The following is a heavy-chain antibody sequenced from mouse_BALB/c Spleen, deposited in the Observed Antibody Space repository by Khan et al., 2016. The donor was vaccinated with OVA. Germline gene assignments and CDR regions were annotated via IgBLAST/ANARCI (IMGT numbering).Heavy chain of an antibody. CDR2: INPYNAGT. CDR1: GYTFTNYV. V-gene: IGHV1S136*01. Sequence: VQLQQSGPELVEPGASVKMSCKASGYTFTNYVMHWVKQKPGQGLEWIGYINPYNAGTRYNEKFKGKATLTSDISSTTAYMELSSLTSEVSAVYYWAREASSWDFSFPYWGRGTLVTVSA. J-gene: IGHJ3*01. CDR3: AREASSWDFSFPY. D-gene: IGHD4-1*01.